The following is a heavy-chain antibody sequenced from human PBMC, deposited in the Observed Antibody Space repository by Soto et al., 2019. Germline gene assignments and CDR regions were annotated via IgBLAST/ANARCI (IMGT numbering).Heavy chain of an antibody. D-gene: IGHD6-13*01. CDR1: GGTFSSYA. Sequence: SVKVSCKASGGTFSSYAISWVRQAPGQGLEWMGGIIPIFGTANYAQKFQGGVTITADESTSTAYMELSSLRSEDTAVYYCAREGPYSSSWYRGGYYYYGMDVWGQGTTVTVSS. J-gene: IGHJ6*02. CDR2: IIPIFGTA. V-gene: IGHV1-69*13. CDR3: AREGPYSSSWYRGGYYYYGMDV.